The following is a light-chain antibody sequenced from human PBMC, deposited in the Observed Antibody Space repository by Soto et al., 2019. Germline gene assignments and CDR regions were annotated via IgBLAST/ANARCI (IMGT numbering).Light chain of an antibody. CDR2: DAS. Sequence: EVALTQSPATLSLSPGERATLSCRASQSVSRYLAWYQQKPGQAPRLLIYDASNRATGIPARVSGSGSGTAFTLTISSLAPEDFAVYYCQHRRDWPLAFGPGTKVYIK. V-gene: IGKV3-11*01. CDR1: QSVSRY. CDR3: QHRRDWPLA. J-gene: IGKJ3*01.